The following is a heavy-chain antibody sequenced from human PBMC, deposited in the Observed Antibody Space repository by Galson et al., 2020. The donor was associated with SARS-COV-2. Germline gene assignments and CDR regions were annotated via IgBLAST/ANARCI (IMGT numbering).Heavy chain of an antibody. CDR1: GFTFSSYA. CDR3: AKDVTYYDFWSGAPEAKPEYYYGMDV. D-gene: IGHD3-3*01. Sequence: TRGSLRLSCAASGFTFSSYAMSWVRQAPGKGLEWVSAISGSGGSTYYADSVKGRFTISRDNSKNTLYLQMNSLRAEDTAVYYCAKDVTYYDFWSGAPEAKPEYYYGMDVWGQGTTVTVSS. V-gene: IGHV3-23*01. J-gene: IGHJ6*02. CDR2: ISGSGGST.